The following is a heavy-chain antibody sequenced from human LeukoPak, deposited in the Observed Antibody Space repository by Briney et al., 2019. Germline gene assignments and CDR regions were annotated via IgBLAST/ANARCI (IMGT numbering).Heavy chain of an antibody. D-gene: IGHD4-17*01. V-gene: IGHV1-46*01. CDR3: ARSYGDYITGAYAFDV. CDR1: GYTFINYY. J-gene: IGHJ3*01. CDR2: INPSAGNT. Sequence: ASVKVSCKASGYTFINYYVHWVRQAPGQGPEYMGIINPSAGNTNYAQKFQGRITMTRDTSTTTVYMELSSLVSEDTAVYYCARSYGDYITGAYAFDVWGQGTMVTVSS.